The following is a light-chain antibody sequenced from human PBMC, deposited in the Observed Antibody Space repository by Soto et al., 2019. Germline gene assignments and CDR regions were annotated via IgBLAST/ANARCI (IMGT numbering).Light chain of an antibody. CDR2: EVN. Sequence: QSALTQPPSASGSPGQSVTISCTGTSSDVGCYNYVSWYQHHPGKAPKLMIYEVNRRPSGVPDRFSGSKSGNSASLTVSGLQAEDEADYYCSSYAGRNNYVFGTGTKLTVL. CDR3: SSYAGRNNYV. V-gene: IGLV2-8*01. J-gene: IGLJ1*01. CDR1: SSDVGCYNY.